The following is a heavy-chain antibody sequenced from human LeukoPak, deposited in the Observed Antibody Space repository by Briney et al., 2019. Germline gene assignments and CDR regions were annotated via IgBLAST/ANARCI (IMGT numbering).Heavy chain of an antibody. CDR1: GYTFTDYY. D-gene: IGHD1-26*01. Sequence: ASVKVSCKASGYTFTDYYMHWVRQAPGQGLEWMGWINPNSGGTNYAQKFQGRVTITADESTSTAYMELSSLRSEDTAVYYCARNIVGAPQGGLDYWGQGTLVTVSS. V-gene: IGHV1-2*02. CDR3: ARNIVGAPQGGLDY. J-gene: IGHJ4*02. CDR2: INPNSGGT.